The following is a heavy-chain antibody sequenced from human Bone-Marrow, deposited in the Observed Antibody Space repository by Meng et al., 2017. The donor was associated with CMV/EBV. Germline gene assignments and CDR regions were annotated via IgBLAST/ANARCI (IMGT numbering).Heavy chain of an antibody. CDR3: AKDFAIYYYDSSGYYYFHY. V-gene: IGHV3-9*01. CDR2: ISYNSDNR. Sequence: GGSLRPSCAASGFTFNDHAMHWVRQASGKCLEWVSGISYNSDNRAYADSVKGRFTISRDNAKNSLYLQMNRLRPEDTALYYCAKDFAIYYYDSSGYYYFHYWGQGMLVTVSS. J-gene: IGHJ4*02. D-gene: IGHD3-22*01. CDR1: GFTFNDHA.